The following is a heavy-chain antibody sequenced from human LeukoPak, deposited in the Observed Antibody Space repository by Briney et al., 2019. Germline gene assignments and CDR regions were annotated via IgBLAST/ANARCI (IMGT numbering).Heavy chain of an antibody. CDR2: IRYDGSDK. CDR1: GFTFINYA. CDR3: AKSIAVAGLAGGRTFDY. J-gene: IGHJ4*02. V-gene: IGHV3-30*02. Sequence: GGSLRLSCAASGFTFINYAVSWVRQAPGKGLEWVAFIRYDGSDKYYADFVKGRFTISRDNSENTLYLQMNSLRPEDTAVYYCAKSIAVAGLAGGRTFDYWGQGTLVTVSS. D-gene: IGHD6-19*01.